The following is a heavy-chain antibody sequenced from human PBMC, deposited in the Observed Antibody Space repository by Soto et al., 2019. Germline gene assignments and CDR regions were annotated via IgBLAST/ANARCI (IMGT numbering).Heavy chain of an antibody. J-gene: IGHJ6*03. CDR2: INPSGGST. CDR1: GYTFTSYY. Sequence: ASVKVSCKASGYTFTSYYMHWVRQAPGQGLEWMGIINPSGGSTSYAQKFQGRVTMTRDTSTSTVYMELSSLRSEDTAVYYCARRGGGSGWYRYYYYMDVWGKGTTVTVS. CDR3: ARRGGGSGWYRYYYYMDV. V-gene: IGHV1-46*03. D-gene: IGHD6-19*01.